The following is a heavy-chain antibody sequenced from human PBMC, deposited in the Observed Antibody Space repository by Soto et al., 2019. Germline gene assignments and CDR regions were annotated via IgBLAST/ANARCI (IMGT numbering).Heavy chain of an antibody. J-gene: IGHJ5*01. CDR3: ARDGGDPTGRNGFDP. D-gene: IGHD3-16*01. V-gene: IGHV1-46*01. Sequence: GASVKVSCKASGYTFTSYYMHWLRQAPAQGLEWMGIINPSGGSTSYAQKFQGRVTMTRDTSTSTVYMELSSLRSEDTAVYYCARDGGDPTGRNGFDPWGQGTLVTVSS. CDR2: INPSGGST. CDR1: GYTFTSYY.